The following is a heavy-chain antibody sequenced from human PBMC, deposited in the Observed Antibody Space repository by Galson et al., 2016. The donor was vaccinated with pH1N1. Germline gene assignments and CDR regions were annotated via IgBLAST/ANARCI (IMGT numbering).Heavy chain of an antibody. V-gene: IGHV5-51*01. J-gene: IGHJ4*02. D-gene: IGHD1-26*01. CDR2: MYPDDSDI. CDR1: GYSFTTSW. Sequence: QSGAEVKKPGESLKISCKGSGYSFTTSWIGWVRQMPGKGLEWMAIMYPDDSDIKYSPSFEGQVTISADKSISTAYLQWSSLKASDTAMYYCARYSGSFFFDYWGQGTLVTVSS. CDR3: ARYSGSFFFDY.